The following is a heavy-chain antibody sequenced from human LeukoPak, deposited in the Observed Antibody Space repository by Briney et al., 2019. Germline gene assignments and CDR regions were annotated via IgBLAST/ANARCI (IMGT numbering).Heavy chain of an antibody. CDR2: INSDGSST. V-gene: IGHV3-74*01. CDR3: AKDILYYDSSGCFDY. Sequence: PGGSLRLSYAASGFTFSSYWMHWVRQAPGKGLVWVSRINSDGSSTSYADSVKGRFTISRDNAKNSLYLQMNSLRAEDTALYYCAKDILYYDSSGCFDYWGQGTLVTVSS. J-gene: IGHJ4*02. D-gene: IGHD3-22*01. CDR1: GFTFSSYW.